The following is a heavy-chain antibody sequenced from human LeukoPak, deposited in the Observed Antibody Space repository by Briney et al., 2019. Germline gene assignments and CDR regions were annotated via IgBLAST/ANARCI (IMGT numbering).Heavy chain of an antibody. CDR2: IHPSGSI. D-gene: IGHD1-1*01. J-gene: IGHJ5*02. CDR3: ARGTGGYRFDP. Sequence: PSETLSLTCAVYGGSFSGYYWSWIRQSPGKGLEWIGEIHPSGSIHYNPSLESRINISPDTSKNQFSLKLSSVTAADTAVYYCARGTGGYRFDPWGQGTLVTVSS. CDR1: GGSFSGYY. V-gene: IGHV4-34*01.